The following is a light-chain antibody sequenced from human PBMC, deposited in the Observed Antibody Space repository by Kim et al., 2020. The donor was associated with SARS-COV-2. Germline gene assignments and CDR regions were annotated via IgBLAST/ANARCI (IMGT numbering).Light chain of an antibody. CDR1: NIGSKN. CDR3: QVWDSSHVI. CDR2: RDS. J-gene: IGLJ2*01. Sequence: SYELTQPPPVSVALGQTARITCGGNNIGSKNVHWYQQKPGQAPVLVIYRDSDRPSGIPERFSGSNSGNTATLTISRAQAGDEADYYCQVWDSSHVIFGGGTQLTVL. V-gene: IGLV3-9*01.